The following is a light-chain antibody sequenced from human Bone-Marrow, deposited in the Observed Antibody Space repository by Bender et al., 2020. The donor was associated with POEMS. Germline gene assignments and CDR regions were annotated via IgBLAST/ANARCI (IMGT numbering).Light chain of an antibody. J-gene: IGLJ2*01. CDR1: SSNIGAGYD. CDR3: VAWDDTLNGWV. V-gene: IGLV1-50*01. Sequence: QSVLTQPPSVSGAPGQRVTISCSGSSSNIGAGYDVHWYQQVPGKAPKLLIFGHTNRPSGVPDRFSGSMSGTSASLAISGLHSEDEADYYCVAWDDTLNGWVFGGGTKLTVL. CDR2: GHT.